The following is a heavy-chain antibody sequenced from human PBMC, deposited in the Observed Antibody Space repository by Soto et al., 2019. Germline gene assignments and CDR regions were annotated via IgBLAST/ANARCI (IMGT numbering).Heavy chain of an antibody. V-gene: IGHV3-23*01. CDR2: ISGSGLST. Sequence: AGGSLRLSCAASGFAFSSYDMNWVRQAPGKGLEWVSAISGSGLSTYYADSVKGRFTISRDNSKNTLFVQMNSLRAEDTAVYYCAKSNYDSSGYYLIDYWGQGTLVTVSS. CDR3: AKSNYDSSGYYLIDY. D-gene: IGHD3-22*01. J-gene: IGHJ4*02. CDR1: GFAFSSYD.